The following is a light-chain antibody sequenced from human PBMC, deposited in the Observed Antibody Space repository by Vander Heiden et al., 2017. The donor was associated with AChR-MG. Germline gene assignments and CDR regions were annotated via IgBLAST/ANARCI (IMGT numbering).Light chain of an antibody. J-gene: IGKJ2*01. V-gene: IGKV1-33*01. CDR3: QRYANLWYT. CDR2: DAS. CDR1: QDISNY. Sequence: DIQMTQSPSSLSASVGDRVTITCQASQDISNYLNWYQQKPGKAPKLLIYDASNLETGVPSRFSGSGSGTDFTFTISSLQPEDIATYYCQRYANLWYTFGQGTKLEIK.